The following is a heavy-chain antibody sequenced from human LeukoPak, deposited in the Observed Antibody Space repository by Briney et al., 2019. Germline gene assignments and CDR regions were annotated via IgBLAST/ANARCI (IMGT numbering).Heavy chain of an antibody. V-gene: IGHV1-69*05. CDR3: ARVGATGATADN. J-gene: IGHJ4*02. Sequence: ASAKVSCKASGGTFSSYAISWVRQAPGQGLEWMGGIIPIFGTANYAQKFQDRITMTSDTSTSTVYMELKSLKSEDTAVYFCARVGATGATADNWGQGTLVTVSS. CDR1: GGTFSSYA. CDR2: IIPIFGTA. D-gene: IGHD2-21*02.